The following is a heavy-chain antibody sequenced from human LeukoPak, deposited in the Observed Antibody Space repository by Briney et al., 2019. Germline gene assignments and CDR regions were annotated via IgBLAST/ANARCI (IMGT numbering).Heavy chain of an antibody. CDR2: IYYSGST. J-gene: IGHJ4*02. CDR3: ARSVVMVRGVSDY. D-gene: IGHD3-10*01. CDR1: GGSISSSSYY. V-gene: IGHV4-39*01. Sequence: SETLSLTCTVSGGSISSSSYYWGWIRQPPGKGLEWIGGIYYSGSTYYNPSLKSRVTISVDTSKNQFSLKLSSVTAADTAVYYCARSVVMVRGVSDYWGQGTLVTVSS.